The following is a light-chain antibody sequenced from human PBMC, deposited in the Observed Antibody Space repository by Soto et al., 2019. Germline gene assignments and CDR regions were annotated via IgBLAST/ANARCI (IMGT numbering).Light chain of an antibody. CDR3: QQYKNGPRT. J-gene: IGKJ1*01. CDR2: GAT. Sequence: EIVMSQSPAHLDGSPGERSTLSCRASQRVSIRQXWYQQKPGQAPRLLIPGATTMATGSPARLSGSGSGTEFTLTISSLHSEDFAAYYCQQYKNGPRTFGQGTKVDIK. V-gene: IGKV3-15*01. CDR1: QRVSIR.